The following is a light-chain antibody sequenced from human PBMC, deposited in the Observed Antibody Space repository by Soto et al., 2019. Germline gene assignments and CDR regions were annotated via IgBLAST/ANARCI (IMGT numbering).Light chain of an antibody. Sequence: EIVLTQSPGTLSLSPGERATLSCRASQSVSSSYLAWYQQKPGQAPRLLIYGASSRATGIPVRFSGSGSGTDFHLTISRLEPEDFAVYYCQQYGNSPPLTFGGGTKVEIK. CDR2: GAS. J-gene: IGKJ4*01. V-gene: IGKV3-20*01. CDR1: QSVSSSY. CDR3: QQYGNSPPLT.